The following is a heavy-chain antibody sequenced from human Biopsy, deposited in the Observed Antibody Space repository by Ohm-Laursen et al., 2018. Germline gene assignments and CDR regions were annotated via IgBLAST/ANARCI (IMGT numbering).Heavy chain of an antibody. CDR1: GGSITDDY. J-gene: IGHJ3*01. Sequence: SETLSLTCTVSGGSITDDYWSWIRQSPGKGLEWIGFISKGGDTTYNPSLRGRVAISVDTSTNQFSLKLSSVTAADTAIFFCARLYRLDDYWNDDPPDAFDVWGQGTRVTVSS. D-gene: IGHD1-1*01. V-gene: IGHV4-59*01. CDR2: ISKGGDT. CDR3: ARLYRLDDYWNDDPPDAFDV.